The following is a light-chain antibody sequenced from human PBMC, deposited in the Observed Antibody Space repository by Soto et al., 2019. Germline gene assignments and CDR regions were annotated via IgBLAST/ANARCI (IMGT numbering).Light chain of an antibody. Sequence: EIVLTQSPGTLSLSPGERATLYCRASQSVSDFLAWHQQKPGQAPRLLIYGASTRATGITDRFSGSGSGTEFTLTISRMEPEDFAVYYCQQYDNSPPRYHFGQETKMDIK. CDR3: QQYDNSPPRYH. CDR2: GAS. V-gene: IGKV3-20*01. CDR1: QSVSDF. J-gene: IGKJ1*01.